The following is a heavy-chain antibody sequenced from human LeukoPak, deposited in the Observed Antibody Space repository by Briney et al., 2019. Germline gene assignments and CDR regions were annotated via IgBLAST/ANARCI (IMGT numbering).Heavy chain of an antibody. J-gene: IGHJ3*02. Sequence: GASVKVSCKAFGYTFTSRYMHWVRQAPGQGLEWMGIINPSGGSTTYAQRFQGRVTMTRDMSTSTDYMELSSLNSEDTAVHYCARAAANDAFDIWGQGTMVTVSS. CDR2: INPSGGST. CDR3: ARAAANDAFDI. D-gene: IGHD2-15*01. CDR1: GYTFTSRY. V-gene: IGHV1-46*01.